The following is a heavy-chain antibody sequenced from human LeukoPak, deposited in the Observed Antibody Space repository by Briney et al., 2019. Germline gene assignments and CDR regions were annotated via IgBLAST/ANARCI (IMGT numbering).Heavy chain of an antibody. D-gene: IGHD5-24*01. CDR3: ARDPDGHNARFYC. CDR1: GRTVSSNY. J-gene: IGHJ4*02. CDR2: IYSGGST. Sequence: GETLTLSCTASGRTVSSNYRSWIRQPPGKGLEWVAVIYSGGSTYYADSLKGRFTISRDNSKNTLYLQMNSLRAEDSAVYYCARDPDGHNARFYCWGQRTLVTVSS. V-gene: IGHV3-53*01.